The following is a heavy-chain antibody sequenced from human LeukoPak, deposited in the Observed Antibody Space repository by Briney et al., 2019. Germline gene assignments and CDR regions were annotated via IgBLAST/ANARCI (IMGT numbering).Heavy chain of an antibody. J-gene: IGHJ4*02. CDR2: IYYSGTT. D-gene: IGHD6-19*01. CDR1: LRSLYIDS. Sequence: PLQTLSLTSTLSLRSLYIDSSTRIPRTPGEGLECIGYIYYSGTTSYNPSLKRRVTISVDTSKNQFSLKLSSVAAADTAVYYCATFGSSGWDIGYWGQGTLVTVSS. CDR3: ATFGSSGWDIGY. V-gene: IGHV4-59*01.